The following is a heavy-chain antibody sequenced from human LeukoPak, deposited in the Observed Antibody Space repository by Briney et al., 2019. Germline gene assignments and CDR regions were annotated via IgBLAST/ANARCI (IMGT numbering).Heavy chain of an antibody. CDR3: ARQGYDFWSGYYIDY. J-gene: IGHJ4*02. Sequence: PSETLSLTCTVSGGSISSYYWSWIRQPPGKGLEWIGYIYYSGSTNYNPSLKSRVTISVDTSKNQFSLKLSSVTAADTAVYYCARQGYDFWSGYYIDYWAREPWSPSPQ. V-gene: IGHV4-59*08. CDR2: IYYSGST. D-gene: IGHD3-3*01. CDR1: GGSISSYY.